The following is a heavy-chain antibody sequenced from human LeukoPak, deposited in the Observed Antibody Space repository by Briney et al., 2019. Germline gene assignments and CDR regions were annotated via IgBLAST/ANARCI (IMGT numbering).Heavy chain of an antibody. CDR1: GGSISSYY. J-gene: IGHJ4*02. CDR2: IYYSGST. V-gene: IGHV4-59*01. D-gene: IGHD3-10*01. Sequence: SETLSLTCTVSGGSISSYYWSWIRQPPGKGLEWIGYIYYSGSTNYNPSLKSRVTISVDTSKNQFSLKLSSVTAADTAVYYCARDNGSRDFDYWGQGILVTVSS. CDR3: ARDNGSRDFDY.